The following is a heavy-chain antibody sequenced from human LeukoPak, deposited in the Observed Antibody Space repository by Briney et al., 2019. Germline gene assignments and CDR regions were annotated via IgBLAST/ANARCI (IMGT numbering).Heavy chain of an antibody. V-gene: IGHV3-74*01. D-gene: IGHD3-22*01. CDR1: GFTFSSYS. CDR2: INSDGSST. Sequence: GGSLRLSCAASGFTFSSYSGHWVRQAPGKGLVWVSRINSDGSSTSYADSVKGRFTISRDNAKNTLYLQMNSLRAEDTAVYYCARGGAEWSDSSGYYAYYYGMDVWGQGTTVTVSS. CDR3: ARGGAEWSDSSGYYAYYYGMDV. J-gene: IGHJ6*02.